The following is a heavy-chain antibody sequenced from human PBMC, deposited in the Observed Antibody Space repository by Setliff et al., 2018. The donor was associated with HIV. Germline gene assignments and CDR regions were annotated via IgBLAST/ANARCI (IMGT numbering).Heavy chain of an antibody. V-gene: IGHV4-59*08. CDR3: ARGNGWYKYFYYGMDV. J-gene: IGHJ6*02. Sequence: SETLSLTCTVSGGSISSHYWSWIRQAPGKGLEWIGTMYFRGNARNSPSLKSRVTISVDTSKNQFSLKLSSVTAADTAMYYCARGNGWYKYFYYGMDVWGQGTTVTVSS. CDR2: MYFRGNA. D-gene: IGHD6-19*01. CDR1: GGSISSHY.